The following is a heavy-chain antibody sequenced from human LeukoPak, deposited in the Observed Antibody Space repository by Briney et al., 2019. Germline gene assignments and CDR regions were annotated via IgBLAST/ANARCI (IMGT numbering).Heavy chain of an antibody. CDR3: ARDGLYCTNGVCSSDI. CDR2: MNPSSGNT. J-gene: IGHJ3*02. D-gene: IGHD2-8*01. CDR1: GYTFTNYE. V-gene: IGHV1-8*01. Sequence: ASVKVSCKASGYTFTNYEINWVRQGTGQGLEWLGWMNPSSGNTGYAQKFQGRVTMTRDTSISTAYMELSSLRSEDTAVYYCARDGLYCTNGVCSSDIWGQGTLVTVSS.